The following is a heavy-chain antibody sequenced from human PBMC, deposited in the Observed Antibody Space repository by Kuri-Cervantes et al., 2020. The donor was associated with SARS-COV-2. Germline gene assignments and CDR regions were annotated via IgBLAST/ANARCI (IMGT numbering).Heavy chain of an antibody. CDR3: AKDPRDYYDSSGYYQYYDY. CDR1: GFTFSTYA. Sequence: GESLKISCAASGFTFSTYAMDWVRQAPGKGLEWVSAISRSGASTYYADSVKGRFTISRDNSRNTLNLQMNSLRAEDTAVYYCAKDPRDYYDSSGYYQYYDYWGQGTLVTVSS. D-gene: IGHD3-22*01. CDR2: ISRSGAST. V-gene: IGHV3-23*01. J-gene: IGHJ4*02.